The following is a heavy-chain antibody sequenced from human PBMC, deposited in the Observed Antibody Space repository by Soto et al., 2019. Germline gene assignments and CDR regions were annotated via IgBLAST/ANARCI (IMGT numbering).Heavy chain of an antibody. J-gene: IGHJ4*02. CDR3: AKARGITMVRGGFDY. D-gene: IGHD3-10*01. CDR1: GFTFSSYA. Sequence: GGSLRLSCAASGFTFSSYAMSWVRQAPGKGLEWVSAISGSGGSTYYADSVKGRFTISRDNSKNTLYLQMNSLRAEDTAVYYCAKARGITMVRGGFDYWGQGTLVTVSS. V-gene: IGHV3-23*01. CDR2: ISGSGGST.